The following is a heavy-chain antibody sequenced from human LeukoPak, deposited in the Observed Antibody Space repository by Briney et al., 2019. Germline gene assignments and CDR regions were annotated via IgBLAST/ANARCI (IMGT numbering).Heavy chain of an antibody. CDR1: GFTFNSYA. J-gene: IGHJ3*02. CDR3: AKDQNYYDSSGFYFAFDI. Sequence: GGSLRLSCAASGFTFNSYAMNWVRQAPGKGLEWVSTISGSGGSTYYADSVKGRFTISRDNFKNTLYLEMNSLRAEDTALYYCAKDQNYYDSSGFYFAFDIWGQGTMVTVSS. CDR2: ISGSGGST. D-gene: IGHD3-22*01. V-gene: IGHV3-23*01.